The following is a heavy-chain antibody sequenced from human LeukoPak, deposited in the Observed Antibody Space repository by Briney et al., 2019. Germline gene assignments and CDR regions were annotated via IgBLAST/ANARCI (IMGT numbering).Heavy chain of an antibody. CDR2: IKQDGSEK. CDR3: ARAGARQLGNY. J-gene: IGHJ4*02. V-gene: IGHV3-7*01. Sequence: GGSLRLSCAASGFTFSNYWMSWVRQAPGKGLEWVAIIKQDGSEKYSVDSVKGRFIISRDNAKNSLYLQMNSLRAEDTAVYYCARAGARQLGNYWGQGTLVTVSS. CDR1: GFTFSNYW. D-gene: IGHD6-6*01.